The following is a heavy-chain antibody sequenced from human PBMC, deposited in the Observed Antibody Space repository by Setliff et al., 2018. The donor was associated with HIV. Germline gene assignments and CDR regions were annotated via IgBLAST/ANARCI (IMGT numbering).Heavy chain of an antibody. D-gene: IGHD6-6*01. J-gene: IGHJ4*02. CDR1: GGSFSDYY. CDR2: INHNGNT. V-gene: IGHV4-34*01. CDR3: ARGHYSSSYFDY. Sequence: PSETLSLTCTVYGGSFSDYYWSWIRQPPGKGLEWIGEINHNGNTNYNPSLKSRVTISVDTSKNQFSLKLSSVTAADTAVYYCARGHYSSSYFDYWGQGTLGTVSS.